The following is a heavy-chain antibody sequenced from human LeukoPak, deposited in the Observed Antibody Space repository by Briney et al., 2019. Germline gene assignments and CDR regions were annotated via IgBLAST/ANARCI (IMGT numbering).Heavy chain of an antibody. CDR1: GFTLNSYT. J-gene: IGHJ4*02. CDR3: VRDDDRPDNGLDY. V-gene: IGHV3-21*01. D-gene: IGHD3-22*01. CDR2: ISSTSSYI. Sequence: GGSLRLSCAASGFTLNSYTLSWVRQAPGKGLEWVSSISSTSSYIHYADSVKGRFTISRDNPDNVVYLQMNSLRAEDTAVYYCVRDDDRPDNGLDYWGQGTLVTVSS.